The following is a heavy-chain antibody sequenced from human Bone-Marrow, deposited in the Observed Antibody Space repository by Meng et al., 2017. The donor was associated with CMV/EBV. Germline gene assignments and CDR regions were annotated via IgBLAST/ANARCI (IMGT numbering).Heavy chain of an antibody. D-gene: IGHD4-17*01. CDR3: TRDRTEYFDY. J-gene: IGHJ4*02. Sequence: GESLKISCAASGFTFSDYYMSWVRQAPGKGLEWVGFIRSKAYGGTTEYAASVKGRFTISRDDSKSIAYLQMNSLKTEDTAVYYCTRDRTEYFDYWGQGTLVNVSS. CDR1: GFTFSDYY. CDR2: IRSKAYGGTT. V-gene: IGHV3-49*04.